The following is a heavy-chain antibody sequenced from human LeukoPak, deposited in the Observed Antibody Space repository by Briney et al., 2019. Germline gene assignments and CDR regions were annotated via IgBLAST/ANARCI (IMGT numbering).Heavy chain of an antibody. Sequence: PGGSLRLSCAASGFTFSRTWMYWVRQAPGKGLVWVSRINSDGSSTTYADSVKGRFTISRGTAKNTAYLQMNSLRGEDTAVYFCARDWHYAMDVWGQGTTVTVSS. J-gene: IGHJ6*02. CDR3: ARDWHYAMDV. V-gene: IGHV3-74*01. CDR1: GFTFSRTW. CDR2: INSDGSST.